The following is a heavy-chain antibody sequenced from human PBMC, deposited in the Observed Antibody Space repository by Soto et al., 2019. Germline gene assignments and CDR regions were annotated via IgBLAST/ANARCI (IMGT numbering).Heavy chain of an antibody. J-gene: IGHJ6*02. CDR3: ARSDPYGMDV. Sequence: AETLSLTCAVSGGSISRGGYSWTWIRQPPGKGLEWIGYIYYSGSTNYNPSLKSRVTISVDTSKNQFSLKLSSVTAADTAVYYCARSDPYGMDVWGQGTTVTVSS. CDR2: IYYSGST. CDR1: GGSISRGGYS. V-gene: IGHV4-61*08.